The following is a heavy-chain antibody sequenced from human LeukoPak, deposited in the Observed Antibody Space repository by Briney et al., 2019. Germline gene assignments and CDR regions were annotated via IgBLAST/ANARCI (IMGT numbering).Heavy chain of an antibody. J-gene: IGHJ5*01. CDR3: ATVFDF. D-gene: IGHD2-21*02. Sequence: PGGSLRLSCAVSGFTLSSNWTHWVRQVPGKGLVWVSRIDDVGSGTSYADSVKGRFTISRDDAKNTVYLQMNSLRAEDTAVYYCATVFDFWGQGTLVTVSS. V-gene: IGHV3-74*01. CDR2: IDDVGSGT. CDR1: GFTLSSNW.